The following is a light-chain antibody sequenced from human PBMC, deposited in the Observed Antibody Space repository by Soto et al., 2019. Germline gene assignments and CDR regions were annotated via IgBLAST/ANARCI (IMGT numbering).Light chain of an antibody. CDR2: AAS. Sequence: DIQMTQSPSSLSVSVGDRVTITCRASHGLGPAVAWYQPIPAKVPKLLLSAASTLHAGGPCCFSGSGSGSAFTLTISSLQPEDVATYYCQQCTNLPAFGGGTKVEIK. CDR3: QQCTNLPA. V-gene: IGKV1-27*01. CDR1: HGLGPA. J-gene: IGKJ4*01.